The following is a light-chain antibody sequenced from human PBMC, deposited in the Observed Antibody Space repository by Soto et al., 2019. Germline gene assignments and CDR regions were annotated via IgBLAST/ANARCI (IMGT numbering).Light chain of an antibody. J-gene: IGKJ3*01. Sequence: EIVLTQSPGTLSLSPGERATLSCRASQTVSSSLAWYQQKPGQAPRLLIYDASNRATGIPARFSGSGSGTDFTLTISSLEPEDFAVYYCQQRSNFGPGTKVDI. CDR1: QTVSSS. CDR3: QQRSN. V-gene: IGKV3-11*01. CDR2: DAS.